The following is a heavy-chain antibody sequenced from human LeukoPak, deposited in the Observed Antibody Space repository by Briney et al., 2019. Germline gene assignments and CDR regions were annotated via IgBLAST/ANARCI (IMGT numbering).Heavy chain of an antibody. CDR3: ARVDTAMVAGGGDY. V-gene: IGHV1-2*02. D-gene: IGHD5-18*01. CDR1: GYTFTGYY. Sequence: GASVKVSCKASGYTFTGYYIHWVRQAPGQGLEWMGWINPNSGGTKYAQKFKGRVTMTRDTSISTAYMELSRLRSDDTAVYYCARVDTAMVAGGGDYWGQGTLVTVSS. J-gene: IGHJ4*02. CDR2: INPNSGGT.